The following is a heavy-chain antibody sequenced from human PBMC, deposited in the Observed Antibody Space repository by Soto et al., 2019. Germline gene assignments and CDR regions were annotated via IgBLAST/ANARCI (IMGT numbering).Heavy chain of an antibody. Sequence: VASVKVCCKVSGYTLTELSMHWVRQAPGKGLEWMGGFDPEDGETIYAQKFQGRVTMTEDTSTDTAYMELSSLRSEDTAGYYCATGREITFDHYGMDVWGQRSEVPVS. CDR1: GYTLTELS. V-gene: IGHV1-24*01. J-gene: IGHJ6*02. D-gene: IGHD3-16*01. CDR2: FDPEDGET. CDR3: ATGREITFDHYGMDV.